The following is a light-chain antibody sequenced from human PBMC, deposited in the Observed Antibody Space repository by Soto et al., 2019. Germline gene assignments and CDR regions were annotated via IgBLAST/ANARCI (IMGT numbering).Light chain of an antibody. CDR1: RGISSY. CDR3: QQSYSTPTT. J-gene: IGKJ5*01. Sequence: DIQLTQSPSFLSASVGDRVTITCRASRGISSYLAWYQQKPGKAPKLLIYAASTLHTGVPSRFSGSGSGTDFTLTISSLQPEDFATYYCQQSYSTPTTFGQGTRREIK. CDR2: AAS. V-gene: IGKV1-39*01.